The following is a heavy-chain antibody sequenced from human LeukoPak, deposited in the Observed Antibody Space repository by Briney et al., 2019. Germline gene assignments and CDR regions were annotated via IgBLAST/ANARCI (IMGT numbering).Heavy chain of an antibody. V-gene: IGHV4-34*01. J-gene: IGHJ4*02. CDR1: GGSFSGYY. Sequence: SETLSLTCAVYGGSFSGYYWSWIRQPPGKGLEWIGEINHSGSTNYNPSLKSRVTISVDTSMNQFSLKLSSVTAADTAVYYCARGQVYYDSSGYPPYFDYWGQGTLVTVSS. CDR3: ARGQVYYDSSGYPPYFDY. D-gene: IGHD3-22*01. CDR2: INHSGST.